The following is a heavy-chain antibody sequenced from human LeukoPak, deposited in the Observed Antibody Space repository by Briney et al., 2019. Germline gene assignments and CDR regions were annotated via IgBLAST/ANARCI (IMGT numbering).Heavy chain of an antibody. D-gene: IGHD3-22*01. CDR1: GGSISSYY. J-gene: IGHJ3*02. V-gene: IGHV4-4*07. Sequence: SETLSLTCTVSGGSISSYYWSWIRQPAGKGREWIGRIYTSGSTNYNPSLKSRVTMSVDTSKNQFSLKLSSVTAADTAVYYCARELQYYYDSSGLYAFDIWGQGTMVTVSS. CDR3: ARELQYYYDSSGLYAFDI. CDR2: IYTSGST.